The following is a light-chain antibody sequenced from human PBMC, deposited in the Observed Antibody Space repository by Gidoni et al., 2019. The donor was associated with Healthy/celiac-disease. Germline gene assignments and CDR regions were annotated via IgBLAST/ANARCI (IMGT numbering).Light chain of an antibody. V-gene: IGKV4-1*01. CDR3: QQYYSTPFT. CDR2: WAS. Sequence: DIVMTQSPDSLAVSLGERATINCKSSQSVLYSSNNKTYLAWYQQKPGQPPKLLIYWASTRESGVPERFSGSGSGTDFTLTISSMQAEDVAVYYCQQYYSTPFTFGPGTKVDIK. CDR1: QSVLYSSNNKTY. J-gene: IGKJ3*01.